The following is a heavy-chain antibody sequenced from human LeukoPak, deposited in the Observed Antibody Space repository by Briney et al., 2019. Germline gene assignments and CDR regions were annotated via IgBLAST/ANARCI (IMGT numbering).Heavy chain of an antibody. CDR1: GGSISSGGYS. CDR3: ARGGGDSYGYWYWFDP. Sequence: PSGTLSLTCAVSGGSISSGGYSWSWIRQPPGKGLEWIGYIYHSGSTYYNPSLKSRVTISVDRSKNQFSLKLSSVTAADTAVYYCARGGGDSYGYWYWFDPWGQGTLVTVSS. V-gene: IGHV4-30-2*01. J-gene: IGHJ5*02. CDR2: IYHSGST. D-gene: IGHD5-18*01.